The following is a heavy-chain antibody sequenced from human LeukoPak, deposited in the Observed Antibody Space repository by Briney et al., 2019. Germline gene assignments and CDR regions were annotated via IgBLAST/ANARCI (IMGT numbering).Heavy chain of an antibody. CDR3: VKGHSWN. D-gene: IGHD1-1*01. CDR1: GFTFSSYG. V-gene: IGHV3-30*18. Sequence: PGGSLRLSCAASGFTFSSYGMHWVRQAPGKGLEWVAVISYDGSNKYYADSVKGRFTISRDNSKNTLYLQMNSLRTEDTAVYYCVKGHSWNWGQGTLATVSS. J-gene: IGHJ4*02. CDR2: ISYDGSNK.